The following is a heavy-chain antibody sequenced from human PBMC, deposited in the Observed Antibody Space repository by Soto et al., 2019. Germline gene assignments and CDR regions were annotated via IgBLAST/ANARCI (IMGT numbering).Heavy chain of an antibody. V-gene: IGHV4-39*01. D-gene: IGHD3-22*01. CDR2: IYYSGST. Sequence: SETLSLTCPVSGGSISSRSYYWGWIRQPPGKGLEWIGSIYYSGSTYYNPSLKSRVTISVDTSKNQFSLKLSSVTAADTAVYYCARLSHYYDSSGYEYFQHWGQGTLVTVSS. CDR3: ARLSHYYDSSGYEYFQH. CDR1: GGSISSRSYY. J-gene: IGHJ1*01.